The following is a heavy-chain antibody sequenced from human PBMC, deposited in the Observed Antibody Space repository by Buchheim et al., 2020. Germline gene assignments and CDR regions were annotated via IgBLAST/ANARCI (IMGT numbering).Heavy chain of an antibody. CDR3: ARVYDGTGYSYYFDY. J-gene: IGHJ4*01. CDR2: IYPGDSDT. CDR1: GHNFISYW. V-gene: IGHV5-51*01. D-gene: IGHD3-22*01. Sequence: EVQLVQSGAEVKKPGESLKISCTGSGHNFISYWIGWVRQMPGKGLEWMGMIYPGDSDTRYSPSFQGRVTITVDKSISTAYLQWSSLKASDTAMYYCARVYDGTGYSYYFDYWGQGTL.